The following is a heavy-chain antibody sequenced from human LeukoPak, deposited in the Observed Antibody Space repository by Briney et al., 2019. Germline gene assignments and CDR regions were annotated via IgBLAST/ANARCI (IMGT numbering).Heavy chain of an antibody. V-gene: IGHV3-74*01. J-gene: IGHJ4*02. CDR3: ARTNFFFDS. CDR1: GFTFSSYS. CDR2: ISGDGSST. Sequence: PGGSLRLSCAASGFTFSSYSMNWVRQAPGKGLVWVSRISGDGSSTDYADSGKGRFTISRDNAKNTLYLQMNSLRAEDTAMYYCARTNFFFDSWGQGTLVAVSS. D-gene: IGHD7-27*01.